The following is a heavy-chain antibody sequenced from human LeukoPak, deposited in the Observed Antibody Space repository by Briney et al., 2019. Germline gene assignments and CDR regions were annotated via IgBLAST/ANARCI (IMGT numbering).Heavy chain of an antibody. V-gene: IGHV3-21*01. J-gene: IGHJ4*02. CDR2: ISSSSSYI. D-gene: IGHD1-1*01. CDR1: GITFSTYW. Sequence: GGSLRLSCAVSGITFSTYWMSWVRQAPGKGLEWVSSISSSSSYIYYADSVKGRFTISRDNAKNSLYLQMNRLRAEDTAVYYCAREMEPIDYWGQGTLVTVSS. CDR3: AREMEPIDY.